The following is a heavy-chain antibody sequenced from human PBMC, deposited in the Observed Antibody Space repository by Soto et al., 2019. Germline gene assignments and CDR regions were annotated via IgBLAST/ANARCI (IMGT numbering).Heavy chain of an antibody. V-gene: IGHV1-3*01. CDR2: INAGNGNT. CDR1: GYTFTSYA. D-gene: IGHD3-16*02. CDR3: ARGSYYDYIWGSYRPNPPLFDY. J-gene: IGHJ4*02. Sequence: GASVKVSCKASGYTFTSYAMHWVRQAPGQRLEWMGWINAGNGNTKYSQKFQGRVTITRDTSASTAYMELSSLRSEDTAVYYCARGSYYDYIWGSYRPNPPLFDYWGQGTLVTVSS.